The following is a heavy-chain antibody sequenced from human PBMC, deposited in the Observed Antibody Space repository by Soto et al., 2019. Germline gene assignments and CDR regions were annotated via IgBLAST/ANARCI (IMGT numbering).Heavy chain of an antibody. CDR2: IYYSGST. D-gene: IGHD5-12*01. V-gene: IGHV4-59*01. CDR1: GGSISSYY. J-gene: IGHJ4*02. Sequence: QSETLSLTCTVSGGSISSYYWSWIRPPPGKGLEWIGYIYYSGSTNYNPSLKSRVTKSVDTSKNQFSLKLSSVTAADTAVYYCARVGEYSGSYFDYWGQGTLVTVSS. CDR3: ARVGEYSGSYFDY.